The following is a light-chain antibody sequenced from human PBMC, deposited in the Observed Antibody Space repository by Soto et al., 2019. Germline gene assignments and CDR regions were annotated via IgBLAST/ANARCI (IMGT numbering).Light chain of an antibody. CDR1: QSLLHSNGYNY. V-gene: IGKV2-28*01. CDR2: LGS. CDR3: MQVLQTPLT. Sequence: DIVMTQSPLSLPVTPGEPASISCRSSQSLLHSNGYNYLDWYLQKPGQSPQLLIYLGSNRASGVPDRFSGSGLGTDFTLKISRVEAEDVGVYYCMQVLQTPLTFGGGTKVEIK. J-gene: IGKJ4*01.